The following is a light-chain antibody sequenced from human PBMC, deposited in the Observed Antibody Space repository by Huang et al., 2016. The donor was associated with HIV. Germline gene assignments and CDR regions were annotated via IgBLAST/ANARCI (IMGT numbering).Light chain of an antibody. CDR1: PSVHTF. V-gene: IGKV3-11*01. J-gene: IGKJ4*01. CDR3: QQRSNRPLT. Sequence: EIVLTQSPATLSLSPGERATLSCRASPSVHTFLAWYQQKPGQSPRLLIYDAANRATGLPARFSGSGSGTDFTLTISSLEPEDFAVYYCQQRSNRPLTFGGGTKVEIK. CDR2: DAA.